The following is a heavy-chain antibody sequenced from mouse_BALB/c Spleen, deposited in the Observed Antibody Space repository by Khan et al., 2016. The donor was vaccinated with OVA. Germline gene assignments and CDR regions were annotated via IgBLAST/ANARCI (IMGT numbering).Heavy chain of an antibody. CDR1: GFSLTSYG. Sequence: QVQLKQSGPGLVQPSQNLSITCTVSGFSLTSYGVHWVRQSPGKALEWLGVICSGGSTDYNAAFISRLSITKDNSKSQILFKMNSLQADDTAIYYCARNGVFQYYDCGGVDYWGQGTSVTVSS. J-gene: IGHJ4*01. CDR2: ICSGGST. D-gene: IGHD1-2*01. V-gene: IGHV2-2*01. CDR3: ARNGVFQYYDCGGVDY.